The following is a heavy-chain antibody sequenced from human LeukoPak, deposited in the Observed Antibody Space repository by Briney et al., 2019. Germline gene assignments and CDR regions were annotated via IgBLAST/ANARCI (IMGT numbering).Heavy chain of an antibody. Sequence: ASVKVSYKASGYTFTGYYMHWVRQAPGQGLEWMGWISAYNGNTNYAQKLQGRVTMTTDTSTSTAYMELRSLRSDDAAVYYCARDYYDYVWGSYRYLDYWGQGTLVTVSS. CDR2: ISAYNGNT. J-gene: IGHJ4*02. CDR3: ARDYYDYVWGSYRYLDY. CDR1: GYTFTGYY. D-gene: IGHD3-16*02. V-gene: IGHV1-18*04.